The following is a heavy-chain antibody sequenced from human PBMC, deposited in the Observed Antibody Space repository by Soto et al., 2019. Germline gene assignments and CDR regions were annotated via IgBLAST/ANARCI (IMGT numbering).Heavy chain of an antibody. D-gene: IGHD6-13*01. CDR1: GGSISSYY. V-gene: IGHV4-59*08. CDR3: ARTAAAVGWFDP. CDR2: IYYSGST. Sequence: PSETLSLTCTVSGGSISSYYWSWIRQPPGKGLEWIGYIYYSGSTNYNPSLKSRVTISVDTSKNQFSLKLSSVTAADTAVYYCARTAAAVGWFDPWGQGTLVTVSS. J-gene: IGHJ5*02.